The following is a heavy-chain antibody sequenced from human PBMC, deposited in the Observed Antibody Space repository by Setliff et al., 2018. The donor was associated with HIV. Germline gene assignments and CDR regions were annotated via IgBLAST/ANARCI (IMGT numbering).Heavy chain of an antibody. D-gene: IGHD6-19*01. J-gene: IGHJ1*01. V-gene: IGHV4-59*08. CDR2: IHSSGPT. Sequence: PSETLSLTCTVSGGSINNYYWSWIRQPPGKGLEWIGYIHSSGPTNYSPSLESRVSMSVDMSKGQFSLKLRSVIAADTAVYYCARHDANTAGPFFLHWGQGTLVTVSS. CDR1: GGSINNYY. CDR3: ARHDANTAGPFFLH.